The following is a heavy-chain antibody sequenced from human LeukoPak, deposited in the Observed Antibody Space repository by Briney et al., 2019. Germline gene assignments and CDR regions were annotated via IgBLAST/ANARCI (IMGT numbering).Heavy chain of an antibody. Sequence: SETLSLTCTVSGGSISSYYWSWIRQPPGKGLEWIGYIYYSGSTNYNPSLKSRVTISVDTSKNQFSLKLSSVTAADTAVYYCASFSAMLELPHSAYYFDYWGQGTLVTVSS. CDR1: GGSISSYY. V-gene: IGHV4-59*01. CDR3: ASFSAMLELPHSAYYFDY. D-gene: IGHD1-26*01. J-gene: IGHJ4*02. CDR2: IYYSGST.